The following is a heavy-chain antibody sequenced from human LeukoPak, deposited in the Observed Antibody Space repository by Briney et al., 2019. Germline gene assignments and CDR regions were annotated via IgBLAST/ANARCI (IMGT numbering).Heavy chain of an antibody. CDR3: AKRANYYGSGSTPYYYYYMDV. V-gene: IGHV3-30*02. CDR2: IRYDGSNK. D-gene: IGHD3-10*01. Sequence: GGSLRLSCAASGFTFSSYGMHWVRQAPGKGLEWVAFIRYDGSNKYYADSVKGRFTISRDKSKNTLYLQMNSLRAEDTAVYYCAKRANYYGSGSTPYYYYYMDVWGKGTTVTISS. CDR1: GFTFSSYG. J-gene: IGHJ6*03.